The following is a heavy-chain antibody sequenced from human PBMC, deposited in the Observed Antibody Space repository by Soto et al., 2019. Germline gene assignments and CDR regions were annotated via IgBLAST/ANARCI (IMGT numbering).Heavy chain of an antibody. J-gene: IGHJ6*02. CDR1: GYTFTKYA. D-gene: IGHD3-10*01. CDR2: ISVYNGNT. V-gene: IGHV1-18*01. Sequence: QVQLVQSGAEVKTPGASVKVSCKASGYTFTKYAISWMRQAPGQGLEWVGWISVYNGNTEYAENLQGRVTVTTDTSTTTVYMELTSLRSDDTAVYYCARERAGSYYYYYGMDVWGQGTTVTVPS. CDR3: ARERAGSYYYYYGMDV.